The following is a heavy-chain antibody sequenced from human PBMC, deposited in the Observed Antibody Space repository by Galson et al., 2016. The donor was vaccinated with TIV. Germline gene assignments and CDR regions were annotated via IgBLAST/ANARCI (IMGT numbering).Heavy chain of an antibody. CDR3: ASPNYRSGYYGMDV. CDR1: GYTFISHD. J-gene: IGHJ6*02. CDR2: NKT. Sequence: QSGAEVKKPGASVKVSRKASGYTFISHDINWVRQATGQGLEWMGNKTGIAQKFRGRVTMTSNISISTAYMEVSSLRFEDTAVYYCASPNYRSGYYGMDVWGQGTTVIVSS. V-gene: IGHV1-8*02. D-gene: IGHD6-19*01.